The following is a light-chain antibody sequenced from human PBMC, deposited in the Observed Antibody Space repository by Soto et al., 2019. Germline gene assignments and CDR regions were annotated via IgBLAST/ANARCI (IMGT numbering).Light chain of an antibody. J-gene: IGLJ2*01. Sequence: QTVVTQPPSASGTPGQRVTISCSGSTSNIGSNFVFWYQQLPGTAPTLLIYSNNQRPSGVPDRFSGSKSGTSVSLAISGLRSEDEADYFCAAWDDSLSGVVFGGGTKVTVL. CDR1: TSNIGSNF. CDR3: AAWDDSLSGVV. V-gene: IGLV1-47*02. CDR2: SNN.